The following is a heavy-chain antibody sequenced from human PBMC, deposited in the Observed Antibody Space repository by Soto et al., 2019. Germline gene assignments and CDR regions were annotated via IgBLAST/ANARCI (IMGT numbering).Heavy chain of an antibody. J-gene: IGHJ4*02. Sequence: QVQLVQSGAEVKKPGASVKVSCKAAAYTFTSYDINWVRQATGQDFEWMGWMNPNNGNTAYAQKFQGRVTMTRDTPKSTAFMELSSLTSEDTAVYSCACGPRNWSVAYWGQGTLVTLPS. CDR3: ACGPRNWSVAY. CDR1: AYTFTSYD. V-gene: IGHV1-8*01. CDR2: MNPNNGNT. D-gene: IGHD1-20*01.